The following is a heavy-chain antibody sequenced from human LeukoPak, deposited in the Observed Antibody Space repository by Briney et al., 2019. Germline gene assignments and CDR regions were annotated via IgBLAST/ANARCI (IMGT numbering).Heavy chain of an antibody. CDR1: GFTFSSYA. CDR2: ISGSGGST. V-gene: IGHV3-23*01. D-gene: IGHD2-21*02. CDR3: AKDFGYGGNSVYYYYGMDV. Sequence: GGSLRLSCAASGFTFSSYAMSWVRQAPGKGLEWVSAISGSGGSTYYADSVKGRFTISRDNSKNMLYLQMNSLRAEDTAVYYCAKDFGYGGNSVYYYYGMDVWGQGTTVTASS. J-gene: IGHJ6*02.